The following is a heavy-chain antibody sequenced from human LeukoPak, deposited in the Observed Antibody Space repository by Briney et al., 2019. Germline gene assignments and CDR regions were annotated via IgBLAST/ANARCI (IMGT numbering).Heavy chain of an antibody. CDR2: INNDGSGT. CDR3: ANPPVDSGSY. Sequence: GGSLRLSCAASGFTFSSHWMHWVRQAPGRGLVWVSRINNDGSGTSYADSVKGRFTISRDNAKNSLYLQMNSLRAEDTAVYYCANPPVDSGSYGGQGTLVAVSS. CDR1: GFTFSSHW. D-gene: IGHD1-26*01. J-gene: IGHJ4*02. V-gene: IGHV3-74*01.